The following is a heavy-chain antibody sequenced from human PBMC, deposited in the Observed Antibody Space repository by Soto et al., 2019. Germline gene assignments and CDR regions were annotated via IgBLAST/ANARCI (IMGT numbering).Heavy chain of an antibody. CDR1: GYTLTEFS. V-gene: IGHV1-24*01. Sequence: ASVKVSCKVSGYTLTEFSMHWVRQAPGKGLEWMGGFDPEDGETFYAQKFQGRVTMTEDTPTDTAYMELSSLRSEDTAVYYCASRSYDSSGYYAVPNPFDYWGQGTLVTVSS. D-gene: IGHD3-22*01. CDR3: ASRSYDSSGYYAVPNPFDY. CDR2: FDPEDGET. J-gene: IGHJ4*02.